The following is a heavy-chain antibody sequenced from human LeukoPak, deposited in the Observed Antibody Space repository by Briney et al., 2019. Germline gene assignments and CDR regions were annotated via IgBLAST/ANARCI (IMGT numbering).Heavy chain of an antibody. CDR1: GGTFSSYA. CDR2: SIPIFVTA. Sequence: SVKVSCKASGGTFSSYAISWVRQAPGQGLERMGGSIPIFVTANYAHKFQGRVTITADESTSTAYMELSSLRSEDTAVYYCARATIYGYYFDYFDYWGQGTLVTVSS. D-gene: IGHD4-17*01. CDR3: ARATIYGYYFDYFDY. J-gene: IGHJ4*02. V-gene: IGHV1-69*13.